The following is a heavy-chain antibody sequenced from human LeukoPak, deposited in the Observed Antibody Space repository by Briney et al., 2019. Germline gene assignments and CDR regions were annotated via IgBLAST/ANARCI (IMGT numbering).Heavy chain of an antibody. CDR3: TGHHQAYSRTY. J-gene: IGHJ4*02. CDR2: ISTDASST. CDR1: GFTFDDYA. D-gene: IGHD4-11*01. V-gene: IGHV3-74*01. Sequence: GGSLRLSCAASGFTFDDYAMHWVRQAPGKGLVWVSRISTDASSTTYADSVKGRFTISRDNAKGTLYLQMSSLRAEDTAVYYSTGHHQAYSRTYWGQGTLVTVSS.